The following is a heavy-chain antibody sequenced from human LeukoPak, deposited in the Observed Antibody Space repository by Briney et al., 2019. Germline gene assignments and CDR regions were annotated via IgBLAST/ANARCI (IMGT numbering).Heavy chain of an antibody. CDR1: GFTFSSYA. CDR2: ISYDGSNK. V-gene: IGHV3-30*04. Sequence: PGRSLRLSCAASGFTFSSYAMHWVRQAPGKGLEWVAVISYDGSNKYYADSVKGRFTISRDNSKNTLYLQMNSLRAEDTAVYYCAKDRGYYGSGSRTGFDPWGQGTLVTVSS. D-gene: IGHD3-10*01. J-gene: IGHJ5*02. CDR3: AKDRGYYGSGSRTGFDP.